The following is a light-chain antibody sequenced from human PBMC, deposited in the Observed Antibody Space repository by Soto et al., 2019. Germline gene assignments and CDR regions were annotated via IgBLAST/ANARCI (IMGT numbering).Light chain of an antibody. V-gene: IGKV1-39*01. CDR3: QQTFSPFVT. CDR1: ESITDF. CDR2: SAT. J-gene: IGKJ4*01. Sequence: DIQMTQSPPSLSASVGDRVTITCRASESITDFLNWYQVKPGKAPKLLIYSATSLQPGVPSRFSGSGYGTDFTLTLSGLQHEDSATYYCQQTFSPFVTFGAGTKVEV.